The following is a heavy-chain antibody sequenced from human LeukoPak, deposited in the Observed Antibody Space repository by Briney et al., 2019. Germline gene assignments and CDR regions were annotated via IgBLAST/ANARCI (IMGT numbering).Heavy chain of an antibody. CDR2: INAGNGNT. CDR1: GYIFTSYA. V-gene: IGHV1-3*01. CDR3: ARVILVTNTPNYFDY. Sequence: ASVKVSCKASGYIFTSYAMHWVRQAPGLRLEWMGWINAGNGNTKYSQKFQGRVTITRDTSASTAYMELSSLRSEDTAVYYCARVILVTNTPNYFDYWGQGTLVTVSS. D-gene: IGHD3/OR15-3a*01. J-gene: IGHJ4*02.